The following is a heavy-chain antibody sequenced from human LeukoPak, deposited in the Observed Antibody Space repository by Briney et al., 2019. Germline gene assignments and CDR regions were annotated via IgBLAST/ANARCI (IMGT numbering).Heavy chain of an antibody. Sequence: SETLSLTCTVSGDSISNFYWSWIRQPAGKGLEWIGRIYTNEITNYNPSLKNRIIMSSDTSKNQLSLKLSSVTAADTAVYYCAFPNSGYPYDAFDIWGQGTVVTVSS. D-gene: IGHD3-22*01. V-gene: IGHV4-4*07. CDR1: GDSISNFY. J-gene: IGHJ3*02. CDR3: AFPNSGYPYDAFDI. CDR2: IYTNEIT.